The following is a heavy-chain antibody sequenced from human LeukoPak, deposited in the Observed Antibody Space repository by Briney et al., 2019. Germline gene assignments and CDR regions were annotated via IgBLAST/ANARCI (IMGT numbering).Heavy chain of an antibody. Sequence: GASVKVSCKASGGTFSSYAISWVRQAPGQGLEWMGGIIPIFGTANYAQKFQGRVTITADESTSTAYMELSSLRSEDTAVYYCASVVVPAAIVRPYYYYYGMDVWGQGTTVTVSS. CDR2: IIPIFGTA. D-gene: IGHD2-2*01. V-gene: IGHV1-69*13. CDR3: ASVVVPAAIVRPYYYYYGMDV. CDR1: GGTFSSYA. J-gene: IGHJ6*02.